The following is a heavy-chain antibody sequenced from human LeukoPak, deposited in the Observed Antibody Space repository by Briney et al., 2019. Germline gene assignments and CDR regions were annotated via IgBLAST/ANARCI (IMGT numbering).Heavy chain of an antibody. CDR3: ARGSSVVALD. V-gene: IGHV3-74*01. Sequence: PGGSLRLSCAASGFTFSSYWMHWVRQVPGKGLVWVSRITSEGSSTSYADSVKGRFTISRDNAKNMLYLQMNSLRAEDTAVYYCARGSSVVALDWGQGTLVTVSS. CDR2: ITSEGSST. D-gene: IGHD2-15*01. CDR1: GFTFSSYW. J-gene: IGHJ4*02.